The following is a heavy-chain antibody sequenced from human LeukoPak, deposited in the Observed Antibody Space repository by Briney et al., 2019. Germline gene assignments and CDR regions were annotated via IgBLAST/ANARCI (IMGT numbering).Heavy chain of an antibody. CDR1: GGSISSYC. CDR2: IYYSGST. CDR3: ARLRIPARYCSSTSCYELDY. D-gene: IGHD2-2*01. V-gene: IGHV4-59*08. J-gene: IGHJ4*02. Sequence: SETLSLTCTVPGGSISSYCWSWIRQPPGKGLEWIGYIYYSGSTNYNPSLKSRVTISVDTSKNQFSLKLSSVTAADTAVYYCARLRIPARYCSSTSCYELDYWGQGTLVTVSS.